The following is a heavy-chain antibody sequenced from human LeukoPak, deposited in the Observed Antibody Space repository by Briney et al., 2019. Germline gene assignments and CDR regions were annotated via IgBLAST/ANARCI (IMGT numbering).Heavy chain of an antibody. CDR2: ISYDGSNK. J-gene: IGHJ4*02. D-gene: IGHD2-2*01. CDR1: GFTFSSYA. CDR3: ANHGYCSSTSCEDY. Sequence: GGSLRLSCAASGFTFSSYAMHWVRQAPGKGLEWVAVISYDGSNKYYADSVKGRFTISRDNSKNTLYLQMNSLRAEDTAGYYCANHGYCSSTSCEDYWGQGTLVTVSS. V-gene: IGHV3-30-3*01.